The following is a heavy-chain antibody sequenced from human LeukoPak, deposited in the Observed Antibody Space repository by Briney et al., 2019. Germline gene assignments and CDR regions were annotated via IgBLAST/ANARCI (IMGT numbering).Heavy chain of an antibody. Sequence: GGSLRLSCAASGFTFSRYVMHWVRQAPGKGLVWVAFIRYDGRNKFYANSVKGRFTIPRDNAKNSLYLQMNSLRAEDTAVYYCARDLGGYSYGSHFDYWGQGTLVTVSS. CDR1: GFTFSRYV. D-gene: IGHD5-18*01. CDR2: IRYDGRNK. CDR3: ARDLGGYSYGSHFDY. J-gene: IGHJ4*02. V-gene: IGHV3-30*02.